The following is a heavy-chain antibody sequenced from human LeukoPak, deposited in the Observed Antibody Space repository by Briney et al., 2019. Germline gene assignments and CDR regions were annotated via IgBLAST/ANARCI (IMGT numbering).Heavy chain of an antibody. CDR2: MNPNSGNT. CDR3: ARAQGYYYGSGSYYPYYYYYYGMDV. CDR1: GYTFTSYD. V-gene: IGHV1-8*01. Sequence: ASVKVSCKASGYTFTSYDINWVRQATGQGLEWMGWMNPNSGNTGYAQKFQGRVTMTRNTSISTAYMELSSLRSEDTAVYYCARAQGYYYGSGSYYPYYYYYYGMDVWGQGTTATVSS. D-gene: IGHD3-10*01. J-gene: IGHJ6*02.